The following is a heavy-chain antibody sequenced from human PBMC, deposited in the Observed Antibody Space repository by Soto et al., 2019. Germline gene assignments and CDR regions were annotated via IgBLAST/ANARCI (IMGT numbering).Heavy chain of an antibody. CDR1: GFTFTGYA. D-gene: IGHD4-17*01. Sequence: XGSPRLSCSASGFTFTGYAMSWVRQAPGKGLEWVSGISGSGSSTDYADSVKGRFTISRDNSKNTLYLQMNSLRAEDTAVYYCAKVGEPTVTDWYFDLWGRGTLVTVSS. CDR2: ISGSGSST. V-gene: IGHV3-23*01. CDR3: AKVGEPTVTDWYFDL. J-gene: IGHJ2*01.